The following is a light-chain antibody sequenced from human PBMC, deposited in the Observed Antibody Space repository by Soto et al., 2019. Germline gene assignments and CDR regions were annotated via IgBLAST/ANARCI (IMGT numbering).Light chain of an antibody. Sequence: DIQMAQSPSSLSASVGDTITITCRASRNINTYLNWYQQKPGKAPKLPIFGASSLQSGVPSRFSGSGSRTDFTLTINSLQPEDFATYCCQQTSAAPFTFGPGTKVDIK. CDR3: QQTSAAPFT. CDR1: RNINTY. V-gene: IGKV1-39*01. CDR2: GAS. J-gene: IGKJ3*01.